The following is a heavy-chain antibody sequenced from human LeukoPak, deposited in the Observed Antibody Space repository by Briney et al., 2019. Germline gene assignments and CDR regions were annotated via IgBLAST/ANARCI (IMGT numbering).Heavy chain of an antibody. J-gene: IGHJ4*02. CDR3: ASSITIFGVVTGDY. CDR2: IYYSGST. Sequence: SSETLSLTCTVSGGSISSSSYYWGWIRQPPGKGLEWIGSIYYSGSTYYNPSLKSRVTISVDTSKNQSSLKLSSVTAADTAVYYCASSITIFGVVTGDYWGQGTLVTVSS. D-gene: IGHD3-3*01. V-gene: IGHV4-39*01. CDR1: GGSISSSSYY.